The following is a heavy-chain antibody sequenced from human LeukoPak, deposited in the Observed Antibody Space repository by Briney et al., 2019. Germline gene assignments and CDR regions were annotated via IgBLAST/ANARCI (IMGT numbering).Heavy chain of an antibody. CDR3: AIVSTVTTTLDY. J-gene: IGHJ4*02. Sequence: ASVKVSCRASGYTFTGYYMHWVRQAPGQGLEWMGWINPNSGGTNYAQKFQGRVTMTRDTSISTAYMELSRLRSDDTAVYYCAIVSTVTTTLDYWGQGTLVTVSS. D-gene: IGHD4-17*01. CDR2: INPNSGGT. CDR1: GYTFTGYY. V-gene: IGHV1-2*02.